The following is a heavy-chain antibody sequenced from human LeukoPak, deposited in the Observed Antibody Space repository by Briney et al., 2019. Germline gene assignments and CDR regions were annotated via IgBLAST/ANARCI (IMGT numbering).Heavy chain of an antibody. V-gene: IGHV3-7*01. Sequence: TGGSLRLSCAASGFTFSSYWMSWVRQAPGKGLEWVANIKQDGSEKYYVDSVKGRFTISRDNAKNSLYLQMNSLRAEDTAVYYCARDQARMVRGVIYGYFDYWGQGTLVTVSS. D-gene: IGHD3-10*01. CDR1: GFTFSSYW. CDR2: IKQDGSEK. CDR3: ARDQARMVRGVIYGYFDY. J-gene: IGHJ4*02.